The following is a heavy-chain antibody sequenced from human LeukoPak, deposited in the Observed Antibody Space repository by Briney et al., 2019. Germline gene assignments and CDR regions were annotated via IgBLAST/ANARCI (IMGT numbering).Heavy chain of an antibody. CDR3: ARGHSILDY. Sequence: PGGSLRLSCAASRFIFSDYDMAWVRQAPGKWLEWVSYITTSGGNTYYADSVKGRFTISRDNSKNTLYLQLSTLRAEDTALYYCARGHSILDYWGKGTLVTVSS. CDR2: ITTSGGNT. CDR1: RFIFSDYD. V-gene: IGHV3-23*01. D-gene: IGHD4-11*01. J-gene: IGHJ4*02.